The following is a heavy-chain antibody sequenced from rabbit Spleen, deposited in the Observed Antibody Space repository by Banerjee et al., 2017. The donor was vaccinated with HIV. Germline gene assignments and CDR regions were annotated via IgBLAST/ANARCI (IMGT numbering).Heavy chain of an antibody. D-gene: IGHD1-1*01. J-gene: IGHJ3*01. Sequence: QSLEESGGDLVKPGASLTLTCTASGFSFSTSDYMCWVRQAPGKGLEWISCIAGSSSGFTYSATWAKGRFTCSKTSSTTVTLQMTSLTAADRAAYFCARDLVGVIGWNFYLWGQGTLVTVS. CDR3: ARDLVGVIGWNFYL. CDR2: IAGSSSGFT. V-gene: IGHV1S40*01. CDR1: GFSFSTSDY.